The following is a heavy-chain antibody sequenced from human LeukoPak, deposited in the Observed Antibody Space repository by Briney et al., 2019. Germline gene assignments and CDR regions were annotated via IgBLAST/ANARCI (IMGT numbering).Heavy chain of an antibody. CDR1: GYNFPAYW. CDR3: ARHGWEFQIEGHFDY. CDR2: IYPGDSDT. Sequence: GESLKISCKGSGYNFPAYWIGWVRQMPGKGLEWMGMIYPGDSDTRYSPSVQGQVTISADKSSSTAYLQWSSLKASDTAMYYCARHGWEFQIEGHFDYWGQGTLVTVSS. D-gene: IGHD1-26*01. V-gene: IGHV5-51*01. J-gene: IGHJ4*02.